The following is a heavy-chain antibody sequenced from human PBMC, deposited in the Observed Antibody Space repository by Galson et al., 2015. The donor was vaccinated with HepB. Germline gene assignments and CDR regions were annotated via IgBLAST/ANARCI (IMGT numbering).Heavy chain of an antibody. D-gene: IGHD5-12*01. CDR3: ARHLLHEVATIFDYYYGMDV. J-gene: IGHJ6*02. CDR1: GGSISSSSYY. CDR2: IYYSGST. V-gene: IGHV4-39*01. Sequence: ETLSLTCTVSGGSISSSSYYWGWIRQPPGKGLEWIGSIYYSGSTYYNPSLKSRVTISVDTSKNQFSLKLGSVTAADTAVYYCARHLLHEVATIFDYYYGMDVWGQGTTVTVSS.